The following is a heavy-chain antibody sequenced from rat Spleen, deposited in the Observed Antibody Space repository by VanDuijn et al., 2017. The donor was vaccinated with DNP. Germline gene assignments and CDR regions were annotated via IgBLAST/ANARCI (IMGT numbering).Heavy chain of an antibody. D-gene: IGHD4-3*01. J-gene: IGHJ2*01. CDR1: GFTFSDYN. V-gene: IGHV5S10*01. Sequence: EVQLVESGGGLVQPGRSLKLSCAASGFTFSDYNMAWVRQAPRKGLDWVATIIYDGSRTYYRDSVKGRFTISRDNAKSTLYLQMHSLRSEDMATYYCVRWNSGHFDYWGQGVMVTVSS. CDR3: VRWNSGHFDY. CDR2: IIYDGSRT.